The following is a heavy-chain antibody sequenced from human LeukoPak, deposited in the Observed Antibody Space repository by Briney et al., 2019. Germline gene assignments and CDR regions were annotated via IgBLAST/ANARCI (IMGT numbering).Heavy chain of an antibody. D-gene: IGHD3-3*01. Sequence: SETLSLTCAVYGGSFSGYYWSWIRQPPGKGLEWIGEIIDTGSTKYNSSLKSRVTISVDTSKNQFSLSLDSVTAADTAVYYCARGLASGYPPIPFDYWGQGTLVTVSS. CDR1: GGSFSGYY. V-gene: IGHV4-34*12. CDR2: IIDTGST. J-gene: IGHJ4*02. CDR3: ARGLASGYPPIPFDY.